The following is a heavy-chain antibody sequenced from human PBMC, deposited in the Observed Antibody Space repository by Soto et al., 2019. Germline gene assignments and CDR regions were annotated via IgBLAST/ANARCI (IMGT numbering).Heavy chain of an antibody. CDR3: ARDRGRGGSYYIYFYGMDV. D-gene: IGHD1-26*01. V-gene: IGHV1-46*01. J-gene: IGHJ6*02. CDR2: INPSGGSI. CDR1: GYTFTRSG. Sequence: ASVKVSCKASGYTFTRSGISWVRQAPGQGLEWMGVINPSGGSINYAQKFQGRVTMTRDTSTSTVNMELSSLRSEDTAVYYCARDRGRGGSYYIYFYGMDVWGQGTTVTVSS.